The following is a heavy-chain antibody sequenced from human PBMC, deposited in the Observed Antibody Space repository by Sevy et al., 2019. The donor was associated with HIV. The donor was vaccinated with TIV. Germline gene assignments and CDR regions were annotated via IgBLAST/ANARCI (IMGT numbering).Heavy chain of an antibody. CDR2: ISSSSSYI. CDR3: ASGPTYGSGTY. Sequence: GGSLRLSCAASGFTFSSYSMNWVRHAPGKGLEWVSSISSSSSYIYYADSVKGRFTISRDNAKNSLYLQMNSLRAEDTAVYYCASGPTYGSGTYWGQGTLVTVSS. V-gene: IGHV3-21*01. D-gene: IGHD3-10*01. J-gene: IGHJ4*02. CDR1: GFTFSSYS.